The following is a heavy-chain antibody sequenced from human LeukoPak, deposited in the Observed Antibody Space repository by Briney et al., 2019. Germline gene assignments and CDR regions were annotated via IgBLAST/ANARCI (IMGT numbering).Heavy chain of an antibody. J-gene: IGHJ5*02. V-gene: IGHV3-21*01. CDR3: ARASFADFHSSGYYYWFDP. Sequence: GGSLRLSCAASGFTFSSYSMNWVRQAPGKGLEWVSSISSSSSYIYYADSVKGRFTISRDNAKNSLYLQMNSLRAEDTAVYYCARASFADFHSSGYYYWFDPWGQGTLVTVSS. CDR1: GFTFSSYS. D-gene: IGHD3-22*01. CDR2: ISSSSSYI.